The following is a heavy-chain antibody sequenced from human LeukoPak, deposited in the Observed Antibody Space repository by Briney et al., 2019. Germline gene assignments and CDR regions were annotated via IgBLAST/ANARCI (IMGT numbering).Heavy chain of an antibody. D-gene: IGHD3-10*01. V-gene: IGHV3-23*01. CDR3: AKESSEYYGSGSHFDY. CDR1: GFTFSSYA. Sequence: GGSLRLSCAASGFTFSSYAMSWVRQAPGKGLEWVSAISGSGGSTYYADSVKGRFTISRDNSKNTLYLQMNSLRAEDTAVYYCAKESSEYYGSGSHFDYWGQGTLVTVSS. J-gene: IGHJ4*02. CDR2: ISGSGGST.